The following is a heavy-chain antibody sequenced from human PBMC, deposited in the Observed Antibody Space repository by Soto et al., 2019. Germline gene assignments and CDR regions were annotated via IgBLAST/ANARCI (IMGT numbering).Heavy chain of an antibody. D-gene: IGHD6-13*01. Sequence: SETLSLTCTVSGGSISSSSYYWGWIRQPPGKGLEWIGSIYYSGSTYYNPSLKSRVTISVDTSKNQFSLKLSSVTAADTAVYYCARQLWIAAAGAFDIWGQGTMVTVSS. CDR3: ARQLWIAAAGAFDI. CDR2: IYYSGST. CDR1: GGSISSSSYY. J-gene: IGHJ3*02. V-gene: IGHV4-39*01.